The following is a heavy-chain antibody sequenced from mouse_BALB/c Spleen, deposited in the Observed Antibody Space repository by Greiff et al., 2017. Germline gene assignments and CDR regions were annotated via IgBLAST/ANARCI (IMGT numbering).Heavy chain of an antibody. Sequence: VQRVESGPGLVAPSQTLSITCTASGFSLTSYGVHWVRQPPGKGLEWLGVIWAGGSTNYNSALMSRLSISKDNSKSQVFLKMNSLLTDDTAMYYCARDSLYGNFAYWGQGTLVTVSA. CDR1: GFSLTSYG. D-gene: IGHD2-1*01. V-gene: IGHV2-9*02. CDR3: ARDSLYGNFAY. J-gene: IGHJ3*01. CDR2: IWAGGST.